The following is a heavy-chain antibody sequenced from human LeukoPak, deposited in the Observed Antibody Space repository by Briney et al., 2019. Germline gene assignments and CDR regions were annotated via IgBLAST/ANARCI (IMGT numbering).Heavy chain of an antibody. V-gene: IGHV3-53*01. Sequence: GGSLRLSCTVSGFTVSSNSMSWVRQAPGKGLEWVSFIYSGTIHYSDSVKGRFTISRDNSKITLYLQMNSLRAEDTAVYYCARRAGAYSHPYDYWGQGTLVTVSS. CDR3: ARRAGAYSHPYDY. D-gene: IGHD4/OR15-4a*01. J-gene: IGHJ4*02. CDR1: GFTVSSNS. CDR2: IYSGTI.